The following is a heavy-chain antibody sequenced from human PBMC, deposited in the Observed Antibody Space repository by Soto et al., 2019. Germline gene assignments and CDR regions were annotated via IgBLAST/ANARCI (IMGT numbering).Heavy chain of an antibody. CDR3: ARLAYYDYIWGSYRTYYFDY. D-gene: IGHD3-16*02. CDR2: IYYSGST. Sequence: PSETLSLTCTVSGGSISSSSYYWGWIRQPPGKGLEWIGSIYYSGSTNYNPPLKSRVTISVDTSKNQFSLKLSSVTAADTAVYYCARLAYYDYIWGSYRTYYFDYWGQGTLVTVSS. V-gene: IGHV4-39*07. CDR1: GGSISSSSYY. J-gene: IGHJ4*02.